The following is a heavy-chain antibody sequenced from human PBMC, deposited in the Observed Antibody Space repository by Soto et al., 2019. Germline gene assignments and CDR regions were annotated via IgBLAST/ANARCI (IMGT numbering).Heavy chain of an antibody. CDR2: IYHSGST. Sequence: SETLSLTCAVSGGSISSSNWWSWVRQPPGKGLEWIGEIYHSGSTNYNPSLKSRVTISVDKSKNQFSLKLSSVTAADTAVYYCARDFISLMDYDSSGPMGFDPWGQGTLVTVSS. D-gene: IGHD3-22*01. V-gene: IGHV4-4*02. J-gene: IGHJ5*02. CDR3: ARDFISLMDYDSSGPMGFDP. CDR1: GGSISSSNW.